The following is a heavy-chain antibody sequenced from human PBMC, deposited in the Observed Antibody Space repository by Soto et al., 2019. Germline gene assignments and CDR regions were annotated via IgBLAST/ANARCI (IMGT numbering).Heavy chain of an antibody. CDR2: ISPYNGNT. V-gene: IGHV1-18*01. CDR1: GYTFTSYG. D-gene: IGHD3-10*01. CDR3: ARGVGSGSYYNQYNWFDP. J-gene: IGHJ5*02. Sequence: ASVKVSCKASGYTFTSYGISWVRQAPGQGLEWMGWISPYNGNTNYAQKVQGRVTMTTDTSTSTAYMELRSLRSDDTAVYYCARGVGSGSYYNQYNWFDPWGQGTLVTVSS.